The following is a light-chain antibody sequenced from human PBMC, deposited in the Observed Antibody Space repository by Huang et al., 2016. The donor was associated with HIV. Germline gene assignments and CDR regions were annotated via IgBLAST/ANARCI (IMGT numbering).Light chain of an antibody. V-gene: IGKV4-1*01. CDR2: WAA. CDR3: QQYYRMPQT. CDR1: QSVLFSSNRKND. J-gene: IGKJ1*01. Sequence: DIVMNQSPDSLTVSLGERATIKCRSSQSVLFSSNRKNDLAWFQQKPGQAPRLRIYWAAARESGVPDRFSGSGSGTDFTLTSSRLEAEDAAIYYCQQYYRMPQTFGQGTRVEIK.